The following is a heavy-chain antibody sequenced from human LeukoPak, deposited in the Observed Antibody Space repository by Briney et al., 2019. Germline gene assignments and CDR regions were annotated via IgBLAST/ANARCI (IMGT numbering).Heavy chain of an antibody. CDR1: GGSISSSSYY. V-gene: IGHV4-39*01. CDR3: ASLVGTSTRGYYFDY. Sequence: SSETLSLTCTVSGGSISSSSYYWGWIRQPPRQGLEWIGRIYYSGSTYYNPSLKSRVTISVDTSKNQFSLKLSSVTAADTAVYYCASLVGTSTRGYYFDYWGQGTLVTVSS. CDR2: IYYSGST. J-gene: IGHJ4*02. D-gene: IGHD2-2*01.